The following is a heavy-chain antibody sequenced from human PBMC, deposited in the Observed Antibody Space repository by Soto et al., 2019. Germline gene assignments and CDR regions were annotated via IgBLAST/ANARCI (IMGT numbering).Heavy chain of an antibody. CDR3: ARRDSSWFRAGYYYYMDV. Sequence: QVQLQESGPGLVKPSETLSLTCTVSGGSISSNYWSWIRQPPGKGLEWIGYISYSGSTNYNPSLKSRVTISVDTSKNQFSLKLSSVTAADTAVYYCARRDSSWFRAGYYYYMDVWGKGTTVTVSS. D-gene: IGHD6-13*01. J-gene: IGHJ6*03. CDR2: ISYSGST. V-gene: IGHV4-59*08. CDR1: GGSISSNY.